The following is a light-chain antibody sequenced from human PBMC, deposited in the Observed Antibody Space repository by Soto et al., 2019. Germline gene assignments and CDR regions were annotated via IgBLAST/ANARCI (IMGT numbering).Light chain of an antibody. CDR2: DAS. CDR3: QQRSDWSPIT. CDR1: QSVNNY. V-gene: IGKV3-11*01. Sequence: EIVLTQSPATLSLSPGETATLSCRASQSVNNYLAWYQQKSGQAPRLLIYDASNRATGIPARFSGSGSGTVFTLTISSLEPEDFAIYYCQQRSDWSPITFGQGTRLEIK. J-gene: IGKJ5*01.